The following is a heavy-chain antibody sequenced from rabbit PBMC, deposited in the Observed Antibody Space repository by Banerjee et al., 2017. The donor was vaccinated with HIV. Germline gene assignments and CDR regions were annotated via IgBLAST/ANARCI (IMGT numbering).Heavy chain of an antibody. V-gene: IGHV1S45*01. J-gene: IGHJ4*01. Sequence: EESGGGLVQPEGSLTLTCTASGFSFSSAYWICWVRQAPGKGLEWIGCIYAGGGVTAYASWAKGRFSISKTSSTTLTLQMTSLTAADTATYFCARWGGYVGYGFDLWGPGTLVTVS. CDR2: IYAGGGVT. CDR3: ARWGGYVGYGFDL. D-gene: IGHD7-1*01. CDR1: GFSFSSAYW.